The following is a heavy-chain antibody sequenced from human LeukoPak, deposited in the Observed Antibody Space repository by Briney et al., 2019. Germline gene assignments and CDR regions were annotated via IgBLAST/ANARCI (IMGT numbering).Heavy chain of an antibody. Sequence: SETLSLTCAVYGGSFSGYYWSWIRQPPGKGLEWIGEINHSGSTNYNPSLKSRVTISVDTSKNQFSLKLSSVTAADTAVYYCARNRKQRERWLQSRWFDPWGQGTLVTVSS. V-gene: IGHV4-34*01. J-gene: IGHJ5*02. D-gene: IGHD5-24*01. CDR3: ARNRKQRERWLQSRWFDP. CDR2: INHSGST. CDR1: GGSFSGYY.